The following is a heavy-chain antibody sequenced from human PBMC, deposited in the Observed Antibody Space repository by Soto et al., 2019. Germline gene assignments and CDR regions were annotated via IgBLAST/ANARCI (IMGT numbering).Heavy chain of an antibody. J-gene: IGHJ4*02. CDR2: ISGPSSTI. D-gene: IGHD6-19*01. V-gene: IGHV3-48*01. CDR1: GFTFNTYS. CDR3: VTSLTVAATY. Sequence: EVQLVESGGGLVQPGGSLRLSCVASGFTFNTYSMNWVRQSPGKGLEWVSYISGPSSTIHQADSVRGRFTISRDNANNSLYLQMNSLRAEDTAVYYCVTSLTVAATYWGQGTLVSVSS.